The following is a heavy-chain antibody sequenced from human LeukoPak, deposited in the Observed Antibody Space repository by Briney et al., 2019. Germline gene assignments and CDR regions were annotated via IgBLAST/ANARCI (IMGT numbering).Heavy chain of an antibody. CDR3: TRDRGYSTFDF. J-gene: IGHJ4*02. Sequence: SGGPLRLSCAASVFSFRTSWMSWVRQAPGQGLEGVANIKEDGSRRNYVDSVNGLSTISRDNGKNSLYLELNNLRDEDTAVYYCTRDRGYSTFDFWGQGTLVTVSS. CDR2: IKEDGSRR. V-gene: IGHV3-7*01. D-gene: IGHD4-11*01. CDR1: VFSFRTSW.